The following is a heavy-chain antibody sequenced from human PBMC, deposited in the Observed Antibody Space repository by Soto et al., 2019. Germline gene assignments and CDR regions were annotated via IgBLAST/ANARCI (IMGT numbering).Heavy chain of an antibody. CDR2: IIPIFGTA. D-gene: IGHD2-21*02. CDR1: GGTFSSYA. CDR3: ARGGYCGGDCYSSY. J-gene: IGHJ4*02. V-gene: IGHV1-69*13. Sequence: SVKVSCKASGGTFSSYAISWVRQAPGQGLEWMGGIIPIFGTANYAQKFQGRVMITADESTSTAYMELSSLRSEDTAVYYCARGGYCGGDCYSSYWGQGTLVTVSS.